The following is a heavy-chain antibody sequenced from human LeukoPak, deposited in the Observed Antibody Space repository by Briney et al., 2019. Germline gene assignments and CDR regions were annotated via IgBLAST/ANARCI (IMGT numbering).Heavy chain of an antibody. V-gene: IGHV1-2*06. J-gene: IGHJ5*02. CDR3: ARSSPLLFVLPDP. Sequence: GASVKFSCKASGYTFTGYYMHWVRQAPGQGLEWMGRINPNSGGTNYAQKFQGRVTMTRDTSISTAYMELSRLRSDDTAVYYCARSSPLLFVLPDPWGQGTLVTVSS. D-gene: IGHD3-10*02. CDR2: INPNSGGT. CDR1: GYTFTGYY.